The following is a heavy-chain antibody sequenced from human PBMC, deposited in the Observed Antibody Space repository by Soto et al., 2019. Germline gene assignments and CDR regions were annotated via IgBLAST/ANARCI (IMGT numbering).Heavy chain of an antibody. CDR2: ISAYNGNT. D-gene: IGHD3-10*01. CDR3: ARRVNGGYYSYGMDV. J-gene: IGHJ6*02. CDR1: GYTFTSYG. V-gene: IGHV1-18*01. Sequence: ASVKVSCKASGYTFTSYGISWVRQAPGQGLEWMGWISAYNGNTNYAQKLQGRVTMTTDTSTSTAYMELRSLRSDDTAVYYCARRVNGGYYSYGMDVWGQGTTVTVSS.